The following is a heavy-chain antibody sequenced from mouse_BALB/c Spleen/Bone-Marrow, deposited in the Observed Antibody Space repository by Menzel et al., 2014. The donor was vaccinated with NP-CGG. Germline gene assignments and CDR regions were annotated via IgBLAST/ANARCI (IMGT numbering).Heavy chain of an antibody. CDR1: GFAFSSYD. CDR3: ARHGSGYD. J-gene: IGHJ2*01. CDR2: ISSGGGNT. V-gene: IGHV5-12-1*01. Sequence: EVQLVESGGGLVKPGGSLKLSCAASGFAFSSYDMSWVRQTPEKRLEWVAYISSGGGNTYYPDTAKGRFTISRDNAKNTLYLQMSSLKSEDTAMYYCARHGSGYDWGQGTTLTVSS. D-gene: IGHD3-1*01.